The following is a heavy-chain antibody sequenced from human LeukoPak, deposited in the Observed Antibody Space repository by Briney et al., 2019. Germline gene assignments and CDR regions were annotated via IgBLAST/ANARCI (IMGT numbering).Heavy chain of an antibody. CDR1: GYTFTSYG. V-gene: IGHV1-18*01. D-gene: IGHD4-17*01. CDR3: ARDKGPLYGDYVGSY. Sequence: GASVKVSCKASGYTFTSYGISWVRQAPGQGLEWMGWISAYNGNTNHAQKLQGRVTMTTDTSTSTAYMELRSLRSDDTAVYYCARDKGPLYGDYVGSYWGQGTLVTVSS. CDR2: ISAYNGNT. J-gene: IGHJ4*02.